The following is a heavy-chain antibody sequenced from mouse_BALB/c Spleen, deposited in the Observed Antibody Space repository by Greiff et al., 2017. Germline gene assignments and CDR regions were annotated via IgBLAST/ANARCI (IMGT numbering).Heavy chain of an antibody. CDR3: NDDAMDY. Sequence: VQLQQSGAELVRSGASVKLSCTASGFNIKDYYMHWVKQRPEQGLEWIGWIDPENGDTEYAPKFQGKATMTADTSSNTAYLQLSSLTSEDTAVYYCNDDAMDYWGQGTSVTVSS. CDR1: GFNIKDYY. CDR2: IDPENGDT. V-gene: IGHV14-4*02. J-gene: IGHJ4*01.